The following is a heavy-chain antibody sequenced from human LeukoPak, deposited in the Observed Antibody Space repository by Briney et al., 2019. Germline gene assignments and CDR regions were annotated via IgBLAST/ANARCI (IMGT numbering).Heavy chain of an antibody. Sequence: PSGTLSLTCVVSSGSISNDNWWSWVRQSPGKGLEWIGEIYRSGSTNYNPSLKSRVTISVDKSKNQFSLRLNSVTAADTAVYYCASNGYYSLDYWGQGTLVTVSS. CDR1: SGSISNDNW. CDR3: ASNGYYSLDY. CDR2: IYRSGST. J-gene: IGHJ4*02. V-gene: IGHV4-4*02. D-gene: IGHD3-22*01.